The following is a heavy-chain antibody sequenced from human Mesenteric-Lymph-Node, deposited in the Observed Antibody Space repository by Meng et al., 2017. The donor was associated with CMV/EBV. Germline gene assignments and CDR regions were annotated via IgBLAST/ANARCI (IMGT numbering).Heavy chain of an antibody. V-gene: IGHV3-7*01. CDR1: GFTFRDYW. Sequence: SGFTFRDYWMTWVRQAPGKGLEWVANIKEEGSEKYYVDSVKGRFTISRDNAKNLLNLQMNSLRVEDTAVYYCAREYSSGYYQYFDYWGQGTLVTVSS. D-gene: IGHD3-22*01. J-gene: IGHJ4*02. CDR3: AREYSSGYYQYFDY. CDR2: IKEEGSEK.